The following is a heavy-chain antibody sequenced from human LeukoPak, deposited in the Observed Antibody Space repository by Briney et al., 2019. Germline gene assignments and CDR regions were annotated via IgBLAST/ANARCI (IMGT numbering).Heavy chain of an antibody. CDR3: ARVKPPRWTGPQGYFDY. D-gene: IGHD3/OR15-3a*01. J-gene: IGHJ4*02. Sequence: GGSLRLSCAASGFTFSGYAMNWVRQAPGKGLEWVAYISSSSGTIYYTDSVKGRFTIPRDNAKNSVFLQMSSLSGGDTAVYYCARVKPPRWTGPQGYFDYWGQGTLVTVSS. CDR2: ISSSSGTI. CDR1: GFTFSGYA. V-gene: IGHV3-48*01.